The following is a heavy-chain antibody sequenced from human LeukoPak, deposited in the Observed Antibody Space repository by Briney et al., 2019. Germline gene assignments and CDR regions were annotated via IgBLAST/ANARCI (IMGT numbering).Heavy chain of an antibody. D-gene: IGHD4-17*01. J-gene: IGHJ6*02. Sequence: KASETLSLTCTVSGGSISSYYWSWIRQPPGKGLEWIGYIYYSGSTNYNPSLKSRVTISVDTSKNQFSLKLSSVTAADTAVYYCARDTTVTTRTTYYYYGMDVWGQGTTVTVSS. CDR1: GGSISSYY. CDR3: ARDTTVTTRTTYYYYGMDV. V-gene: IGHV4-59*12. CDR2: IYYSGST.